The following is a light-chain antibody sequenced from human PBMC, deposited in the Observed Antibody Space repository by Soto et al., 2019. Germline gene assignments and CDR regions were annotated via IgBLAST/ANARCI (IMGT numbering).Light chain of an antibody. Sequence: QSALTQPRSVSGSPGQSVTLSCTGTSSDVGGYDYVSWYQQHPDKAPKLIIYDVSRRPSGVPDRFSGSKSDNTASLTISGLQAEDDADYYCCSYASSSSYVFGTGTKLTVL. V-gene: IGLV2-11*01. CDR3: CSYASSSSYV. CDR2: DVS. J-gene: IGLJ1*01. CDR1: SSDVGGYDY.